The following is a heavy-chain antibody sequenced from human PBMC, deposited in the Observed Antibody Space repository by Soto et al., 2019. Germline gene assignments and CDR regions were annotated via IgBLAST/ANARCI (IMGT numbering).Heavy chain of an antibody. CDR1: GGTFSSYA. V-gene: IGHV1-69*13. Sequence: GASVKVSCKASGGTFSSYAISWVRQAPGQGLEWMGGIIPIFGTPNYAQKFQGRVTITADESTNIAYMELSSLRSEDTAVYYCARLGSSNWSYYFDYWGQGTLVTVSS. J-gene: IGHJ4*02. D-gene: IGHD6-13*01. CDR3: ARLGSSNWSYYFDY. CDR2: IIPIFGTP.